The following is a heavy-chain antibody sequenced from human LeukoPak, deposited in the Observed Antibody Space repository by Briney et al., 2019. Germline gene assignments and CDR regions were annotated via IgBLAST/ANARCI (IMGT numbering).Heavy chain of an antibody. CDR3: ARGLEYYDYVWGSYRFDVFDV. CDR2: ISGSGGST. V-gene: IGHV3-23*01. J-gene: IGHJ3*01. Sequence: GGSLRLSCAASGFTFSSYGMSWVRQAPGKGLEWVSAISGSGGSTYYADSVKGRFTISRDNSKNTLYLQMNSLRAEDTAVYYCARGLEYYDYVWGSYRFDVFDVWGQGTMVTVSS. D-gene: IGHD3-16*02. CDR1: GFTFSSYG.